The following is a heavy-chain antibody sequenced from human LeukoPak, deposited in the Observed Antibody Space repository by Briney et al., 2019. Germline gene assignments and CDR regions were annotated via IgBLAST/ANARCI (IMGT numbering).Heavy chain of an antibody. V-gene: IGHV1-24*01. D-gene: IGHD3-10*01. Sequence: GASVKFSCKVSGYTLTEIAVHWVRQAPGEGLEWMGTFDPEEPQTLYAQRFQDRVTMTEDISTDTVYMELTSLTSEDTAVYFCASHPDGSGSYLDHWGQGTLVTVSS. CDR1: GYTLTEIA. CDR2: FDPEEPQT. J-gene: IGHJ4*02. CDR3: ASHPDGSGSYLDH.